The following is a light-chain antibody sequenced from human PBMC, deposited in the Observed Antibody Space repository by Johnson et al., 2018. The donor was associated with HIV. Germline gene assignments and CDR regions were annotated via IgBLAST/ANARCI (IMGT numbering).Light chain of an antibody. V-gene: IGLV1-51*01. Sequence: QSVLTQPPSVSAAPGQKVTISCSGSSSNVGNNYVSWYQHLPRTAPKLLIYDNNKRPSGIPDRFSGSRSGTSATLGITGLQTGDEADYYCGKWDSSLSAGVFGTGTKVTVL. J-gene: IGLJ1*01. CDR3: GKWDSSLSAGV. CDR1: SSNVGNNY. CDR2: DNN.